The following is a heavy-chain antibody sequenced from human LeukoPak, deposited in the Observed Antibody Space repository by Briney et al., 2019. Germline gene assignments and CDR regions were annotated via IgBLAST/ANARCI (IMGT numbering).Heavy chain of an antibody. CDR2: ISYDGKKK. V-gene: IGHV3-30*04. J-gene: IGHJ6*04. CDR1: GFTFSNYA. Sequence: GRSLRLSCEASGFTFSNYAMYWVRQAPGKGLEWVAVISYDGKKKSYADSAEGRFTISRDNSINMVYLHMNSLRDDDTAVYSCARGRKYIYYYNMEVWGKGTTVTVSS. CDR3: ARGRKYIYYYNMEV. D-gene: IGHD1-14*01.